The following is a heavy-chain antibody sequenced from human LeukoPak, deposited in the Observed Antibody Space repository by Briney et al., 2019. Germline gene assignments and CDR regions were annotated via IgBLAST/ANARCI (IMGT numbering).Heavy chain of an antibody. CDR2: ISGGDNNT. CDR3: AKSPYDH. CDR1: GFTSNSYA. Sequence: GSLRLSCAASGFTSNSYAMSWVRPAPGKGLEWVSTISGGDNNTYYADPVKGRSTISRDNSKNTVYLQVNSLRADDTAVYYCAKSPYDHWGQGTLVTVSS. V-gene: IGHV3-23*01. J-gene: IGHJ4*02.